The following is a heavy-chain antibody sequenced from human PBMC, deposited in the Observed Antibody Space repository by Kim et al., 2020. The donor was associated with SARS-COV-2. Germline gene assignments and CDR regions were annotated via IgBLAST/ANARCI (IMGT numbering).Heavy chain of an antibody. V-gene: IGHV3-23*01. CDR3: ANAVVPVGISFYYYYYYMDV. Sequence: RFTISRDNSKNTLYLQMNSLRAEDTAVYYCANAVVPVGISFYYYYYYMDVWGKGTTVTVSS. D-gene: IGHD2-2*01. J-gene: IGHJ6*03.